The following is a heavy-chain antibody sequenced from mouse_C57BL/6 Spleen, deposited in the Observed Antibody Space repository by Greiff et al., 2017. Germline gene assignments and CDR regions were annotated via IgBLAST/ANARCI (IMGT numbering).Heavy chain of an antibody. CDR3: ARGDDDYWGFDY. J-gene: IGHJ2*01. CDR1: GYTFTTYP. V-gene: IGHV1-47*01. CDR2: FHPYNDDT. Sequence: QVHVKQSGAELVKPGASVKMSCKASGYTFTTYPIEWMKQNHGKSLEWIGNFHPYNDDTKYNEKFKGKATLTVEKSSSTVYLELSRLTSDDSAVYYCARGDDDYWGFDYWGQGTTLTVSS. D-gene: IGHD2-3*01.